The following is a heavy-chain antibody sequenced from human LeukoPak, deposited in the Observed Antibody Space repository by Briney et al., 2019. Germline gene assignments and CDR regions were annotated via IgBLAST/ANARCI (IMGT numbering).Heavy chain of an antibody. CDR3: ARDRGATTVTTFNHCFDP. J-gene: IGHJ5*02. V-gene: IGHV4-59*01. CDR1: GGSISSYY. CDR2: IYYSGST. Sequence: SETLSLTCTVSGGSISSYYWSWIRQPPGKGLEWIGYIYYSGSTNYNPSLKSRVTISVDTSKNQFSLKLSSVTAADTAVYYCARDRGATTVTTFNHCFDPWGQGTLVTVSS. D-gene: IGHD4-17*01.